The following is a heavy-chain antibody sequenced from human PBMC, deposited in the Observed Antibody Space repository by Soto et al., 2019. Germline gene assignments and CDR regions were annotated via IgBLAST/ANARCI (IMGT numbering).Heavy chain of an antibody. D-gene: IGHD3-3*01. Sequence: GGSLRLSCAASGFTFSSDWMHWFRQAPGKGLVWVSRIDSAGRTTTYADSVKGRFTISRDNSKNTLYLQMNGLRAEDTAVYYCAKETGFWSGLRGVANWFDPWGQGTLVTVSS. CDR2: IDSAGRTT. J-gene: IGHJ5*02. V-gene: IGHV3-74*01. CDR1: GFTFSSDW. CDR3: AKETGFWSGLRGVANWFDP.